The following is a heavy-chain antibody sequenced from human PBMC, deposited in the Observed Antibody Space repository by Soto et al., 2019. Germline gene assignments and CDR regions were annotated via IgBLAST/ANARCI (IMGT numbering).Heavy chain of an antibody. CDR1: GGSFSSGHCY. J-gene: IGHJ4*02. CDR2: IYYSGST. D-gene: IGHD6-19*01. CDR3: ARSGSGRGWS. Sequence: XTLSLPGTVSGGSFSSGHCYWSWINQPPGKGLEWIGYIYYSGSTKYNPSLRSRVTILVDTSKNQFSLKLTSLTAADTAVYYCARSGSGRGWSGGQGTLLTV. V-gene: IGHV4-61*01.